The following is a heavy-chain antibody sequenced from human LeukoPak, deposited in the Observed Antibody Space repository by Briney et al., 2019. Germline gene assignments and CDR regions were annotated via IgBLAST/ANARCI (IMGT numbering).Heavy chain of an antibody. CDR3: AIVAGIRKNDY. CDR2: MNPNSGNT. Sequence: ASVKVSCKASGYTFTSYDINWVRQATGQGLEWMGWMNPNSGNTGYAQKFHGRVTMTRNTSISTAYMGLSSLRSEDTAVYYCAIVAGIRKNDYWGQGTLVTVSS. J-gene: IGHJ4*02. V-gene: IGHV1-8*01. D-gene: IGHD6-19*01. CDR1: GYTFTSYD.